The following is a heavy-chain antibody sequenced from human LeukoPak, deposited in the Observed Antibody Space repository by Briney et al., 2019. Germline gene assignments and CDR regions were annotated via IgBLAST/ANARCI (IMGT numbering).Heavy chain of an antibody. CDR1: GFTFSYYG. CDR2: ISYDGSNK. J-gene: IGHJ4*02. D-gene: IGHD3-9*01. V-gene: IGHV3-30*18. Sequence: GGSLRLSCAASGFTFSYYGMHWVRQAPGKGLEWVAVISYDGSNKYYADSVKGRFTISRDNSKNTLYLQMNSLRAEDTAVYYCAKDKGYDILTGYADYWGQGTLVTVSS. CDR3: AKDKGYDILTGYADY.